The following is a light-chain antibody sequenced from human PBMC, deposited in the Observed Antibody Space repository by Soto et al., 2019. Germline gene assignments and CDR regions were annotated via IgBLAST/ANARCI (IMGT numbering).Light chain of an antibody. CDR2: EAS. CDR1: QRVSTF. J-gene: IGKJ1*01. Sequence: GTLALSAEDIATLSCRASQRVSTFLACYQLIPGQAPRLLIAEASNRASGIPVRFSVRGSGTVFTLAIGCLELEDFPVYSCQQSHNWPRTFAQGTKVDIK. V-gene: IGKV3-11*01. CDR3: QQSHNWPRT.